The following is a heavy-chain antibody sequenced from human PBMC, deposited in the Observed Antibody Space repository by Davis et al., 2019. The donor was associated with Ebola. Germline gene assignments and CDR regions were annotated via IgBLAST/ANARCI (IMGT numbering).Heavy chain of an antibody. J-gene: IGHJ4*02. CDR3: ARGGTTNYFDY. CDR2: IWYDGSNK. Sequence: GESLKISCAASGFTFSSYGMHWVRQAPGKGLEWVAVIWYDGSNKYYADSVKGRFTISRDNSKNTLYLQMNSLRAEDTAVYYCARGGTTNYFDYWGQGTLVTVSS. V-gene: IGHV3-33*01. CDR1: GFTFSSYG. D-gene: IGHD1-1*01.